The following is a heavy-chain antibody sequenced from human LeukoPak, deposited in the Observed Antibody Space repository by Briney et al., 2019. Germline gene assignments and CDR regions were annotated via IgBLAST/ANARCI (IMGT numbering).Heavy chain of an antibody. CDR1: GGSISSSSYY. Sequence: SETLSLTCTVSGGSISSSSYYWGWIRQPPGKGLEWIGSIYYSGSTYYNPSLKSRVTMSVDTSENQFSLNLNSVTAADTAVYFCARFRGRGDIVAIGYWYFDLWGRGTLVTVSS. CDR2: IYYSGST. CDR3: ARFRGRGDIVAIGYWYFDL. D-gene: IGHD5-12*01. V-gene: IGHV4-39*07. J-gene: IGHJ2*01.